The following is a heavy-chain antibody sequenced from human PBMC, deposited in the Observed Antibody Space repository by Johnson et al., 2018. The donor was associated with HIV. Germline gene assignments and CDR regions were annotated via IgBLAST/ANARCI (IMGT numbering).Heavy chain of an antibody. CDR1: GFTFSNSA. D-gene: IGHD3-3*01. CDR3: ARAAYYDFWSGYFDAFDI. Sequence: QVQLVESVGGVVQPGRALRLSCAASGFTFSNSAMHWVRQAPGKGLEWVAVISYDGDNVYYADSVKGRFTISRDNSKNTLYLQMNSLRAEDTAVYYCARAAYYDFWSGYFDAFDIWGQGTMVTVSS. V-gene: IGHV3-30-3*01. J-gene: IGHJ3*02. CDR2: ISYDGDNV.